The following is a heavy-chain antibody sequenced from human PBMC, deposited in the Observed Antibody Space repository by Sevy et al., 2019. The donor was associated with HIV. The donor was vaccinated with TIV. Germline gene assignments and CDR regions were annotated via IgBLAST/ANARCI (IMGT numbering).Heavy chain of an antibody. V-gene: IGHV1-2*02. CDR1: GYTFTGDY. D-gene: IGHD5-18*01. Sequence: ASVKVSCKASGYTFTGDYMHWVRQTPGQGLEWMGWINPKRGDTKSAQRFQGRVTMTRDTSISTAYMELSRLTSDDTAVYYCARAGTLYNGYTYGSIDFWGQGTLVTVSS. CDR3: ARAGTLYNGYTYGSIDF. J-gene: IGHJ4*02. CDR2: INPKRGDT.